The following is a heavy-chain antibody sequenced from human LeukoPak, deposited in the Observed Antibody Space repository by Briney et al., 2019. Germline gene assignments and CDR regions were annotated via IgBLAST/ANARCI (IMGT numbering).Heavy chain of an antibody. CDR3: ARAPSEIGGYYPEYFRH. V-gene: IGHV3-74*01. D-gene: IGHD3-22*01. CDR1: GFIFEDYT. J-gene: IGHJ1*01. CDR2: IKSDGST. Sequence: GGSLRLSCAASGFIFEDYTMHWVRQAPGKGLVWVSRIKSDGSTNYADSVKGRFTISRDNAKNTVSLQMNSLRAEDTGVYYCARAPSEIGGYYPEYFRHWGQGTLVTVSS.